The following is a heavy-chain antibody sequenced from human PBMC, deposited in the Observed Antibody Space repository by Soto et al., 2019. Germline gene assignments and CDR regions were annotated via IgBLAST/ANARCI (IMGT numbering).Heavy chain of an antibody. D-gene: IGHD3-10*01. CDR3: ARDRDAYGSGNYYNRIDF. J-gene: IGHJ4*02. V-gene: IGHV1-69*01. Sequence: QVQLVQSGAEVKKPGSSVKVSCKASGGIFSTYAISWLRQAPGQGLEWMGGIIPRFGTPNYAQRFQGSVTITADESTSTAYMELSRLRSADTAVYYRARDRDAYGSGNYYNRIDFWGQGTLVTLSS. CDR1: GGIFSTYA. CDR2: IIPRFGTP.